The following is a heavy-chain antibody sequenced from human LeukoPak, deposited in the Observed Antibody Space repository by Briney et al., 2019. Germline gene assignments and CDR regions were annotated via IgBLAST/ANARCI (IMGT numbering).Heavy chain of an antibody. CDR1: GFTFSSYA. CDR3: AKVFCGGDCYSHYYYYGMDV. CDR2: ISGSGGST. J-gene: IGHJ6*02. D-gene: IGHD2-21*02. V-gene: IGHV3-23*01. Sequence: GGSLRLSCAASGFTFSSYAMSWVRQAPGKGLEWVSAISGSGGSTYYADSMKGRFTISRDNSKNTLYLQMNSLRAEDTAVYYCAKVFCGGDCYSHYYYYGMDVWGQGTTVAVSS.